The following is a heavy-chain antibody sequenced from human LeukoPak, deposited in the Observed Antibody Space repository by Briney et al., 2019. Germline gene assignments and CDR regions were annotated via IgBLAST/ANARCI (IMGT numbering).Heavy chain of an antibody. D-gene: IGHD3-22*01. Sequence: SETLSLTCAVYGGSFSGYYWSWIRQPPGKGLEWIGEINHSGSTNYNPSLKSRVTISVDTYKNQFSLKLGSVTAADTAVYYCARDLPYYYDSSGYYYDYWGQGTLVTVSS. CDR2: INHSGST. V-gene: IGHV4-34*01. J-gene: IGHJ4*02. CDR1: GGSFSGYY. CDR3: ARDLPYYYDSSGYYYDY.